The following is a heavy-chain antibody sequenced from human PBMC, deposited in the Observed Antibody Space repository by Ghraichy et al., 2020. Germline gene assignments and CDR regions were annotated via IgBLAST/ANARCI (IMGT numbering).Heavy chain of an antibody. CDR3: ARVEWPGSLPFFDY. CDR2: IYYSGST. Sequence: SQTLSLTCTVSGGSISSYYWSWIRQPPGKGLEWIGYIYYSGSTNYNPSLKSRVTISVDTSKNQFSLKLSSVTAADTAVYYCARVEWPGSLPFFDYWGQGTLVTVSS. D-gene: IGHD3-3*01. V-gene: IGHV4-59*01. CDR1: GGSISSYY. J-gene: IGHJ4*02.